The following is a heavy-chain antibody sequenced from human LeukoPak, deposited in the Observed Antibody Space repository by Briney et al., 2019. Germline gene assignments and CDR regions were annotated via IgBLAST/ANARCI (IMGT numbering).Heavy chain of an antibody. Sequence: PGGSLRLSCAASGFTFSSYEMNWVRQAPGKGLEWVSYISSSGSTIYYADSVKGRFTISRDNAKSSLYLQMNSLRAEDTAVYYCARGPQAYCGGDCTFDYWGQGTLVTVSS. D-gene: IGHD2-21*02. V-gene: IGHV3-48*03. CDR3: ARGPQAYCGGDCTFDY. CDR2: ISSSGSTI. CDR1: GFTFSSYE. J-gene: IGHJ4*02.